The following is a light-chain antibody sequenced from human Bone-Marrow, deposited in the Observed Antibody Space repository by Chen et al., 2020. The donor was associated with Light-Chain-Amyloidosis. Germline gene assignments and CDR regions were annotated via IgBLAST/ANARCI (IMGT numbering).Light chain of an antibody. J-gene: IGLJ2*01. CDR2: RDT. V-gene: IGLV3-25*03. CDR3: QSADSSGTYEVI. Sequence: SYELTQPLSVSVSPGQTARITCPGDALPTKYAYRSQQKPGQAPVLVIHRDTERPSGISDRFSGSSSGTTATLTISGVQAEDEADYHCQSADSSGTYEVIFGGGTKLTVL. CDR1: ALPTKY.